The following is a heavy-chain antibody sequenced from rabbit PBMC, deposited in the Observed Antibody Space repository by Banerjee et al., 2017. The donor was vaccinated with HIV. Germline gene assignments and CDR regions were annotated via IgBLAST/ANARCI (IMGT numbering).Heavy chain of an antibody. D-gene: IGHD6-1*01. CDR3: ARSGYVDYGYLTRLDL. Sequence: QSLEESGGDLVKPGASLTLTCTASGFSFSSNAMCWVRQAPGKGPEWIACIYISSGTVTVYATWAKGRFTISKTSSTTMTLQMTSLTAADTATYFCARSGYVDYGYLTRLDLWGPGTLVTVS. CDR1: GFSFSSNA. J-gene: IGHJ3*01. CDR2: IYISSGTVT. V-gene: IGHV1S40*01.